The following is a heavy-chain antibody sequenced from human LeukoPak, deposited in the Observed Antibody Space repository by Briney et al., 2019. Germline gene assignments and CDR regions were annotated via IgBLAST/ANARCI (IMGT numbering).Heavy chain of an antibody. CDR1: GYTFTSYY. Sequence: ASVKVSCKASGYTFTSYYMHWVRQAPGQGLEWMGIINPSGGSTSYAQKFQGRVTMTRDMSTSTDYMELSSLRSEDTAVYYCAREGVTYDAFDIWGQGTMVTVSS. CDR2: INPSGGST. CDR3: AREGVTYDAFDI. D-gene: IGHD2-21*02. J-gene: IGHJ3*02. V-gene: IGHV1-46*01.